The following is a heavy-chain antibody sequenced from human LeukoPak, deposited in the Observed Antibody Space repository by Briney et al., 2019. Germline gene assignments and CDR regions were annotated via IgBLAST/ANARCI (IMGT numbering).Heavy chain of an antibody. D-gene: IGHD2-2*01. CDR2: ISWNSGSI. J-gene: IGHJ4*02. V-gene: IGHV3-9*01. Sequence: GRSLRLSCAASGFTFDDYAMHWVRHAPGKGLEWVSGISWNSGSIGYADSVKGRFTISRDNAKNSLYLQMNSLRAEDTALYYCATRRGWGQGTLVTVSS. CDR1: GFTFDDYA. CDR3: ATRRG.